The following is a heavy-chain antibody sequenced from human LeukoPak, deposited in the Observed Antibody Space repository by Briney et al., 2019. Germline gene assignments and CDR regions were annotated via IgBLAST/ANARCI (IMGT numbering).Heavy chain of an antibody. Sequence: SGTLSLTCTVSGGSISSYYWSWIRQPPGKGLEWIGYIYYSGSANYNPSLKSRVTISVDTSKNQFSLKLASVGAADTAVYYCARGGTQLTFPVWGQGTLVTVSS. CDR1: GGSISSYY. CDR3: ARGGTQLTFPV. D-gene: IGHD4/OR15-4a*01. J-gene: IGHJ4*02. CDR2: IYYSGSA. V-gene: IGHV4-59*01.